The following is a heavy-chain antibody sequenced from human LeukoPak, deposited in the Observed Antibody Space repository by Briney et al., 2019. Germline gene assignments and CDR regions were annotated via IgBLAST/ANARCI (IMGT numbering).Heavy chain of an antibody. CDR1: GFTFSSYG. V-gene: IGHV3-30*18. J-gene: IGHJ4*02. Sequence: GGSLRLSCAASGFTFSSYGMHWVRQAPGKGLEWVAVISYDGSNKYYADSVKGRFTISRDNSKNTLYLQMNSLRAEDTAVYYCAKGLMEDWGQGTLVTVSS. D-gene: IGHD2-8*01. CDR3: AKGLMED. CDR2: ISYDGSNK.